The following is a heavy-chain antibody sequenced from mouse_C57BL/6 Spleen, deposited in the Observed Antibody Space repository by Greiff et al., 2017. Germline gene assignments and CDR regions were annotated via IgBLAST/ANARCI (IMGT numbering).Heavy chain of an antibody. V-gene: IGHV14-1*01. Sequence: VQLQQSGAELVRPGASVKLSCTASGFNITDYYMHWVKQRPEQGLEWIGRIDPGDGDTEYAPKFQGKATLTADTSSNTAYLQLSSLTSEDTAVYYCARGYYYGSSLRGPFDYWGQGTTLTVSS. CDR3: ARGYYYGSSLRGPFDY. CDR2: IDPGDGDT. D-gene: IGHD1-1*01. CDR1: GFNITDYY. J-gene: IGHJ2*01.